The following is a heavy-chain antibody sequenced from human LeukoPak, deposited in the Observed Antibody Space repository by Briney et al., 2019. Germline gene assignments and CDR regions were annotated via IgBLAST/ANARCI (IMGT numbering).Heavy chain of an antibody. J-gene: IGHJ4*02. CDR1: GFDFSNYY. V-gene: IGHV3-7*01. CDR3: TRDEGATVATYRFDF. CDR2: IKYDGSYT. Sequence: PGGSLRLSCEASGFDFSNYYMSWVRQAPGKGLEWLANIKYDGSYTYYVDSLNGRLTISRDNAKNSLYLQMSSLRADDTAVYYCTRDEGATVATYRFDFWGQGTLVTVSS. D-gene: IGHD4-23*01.